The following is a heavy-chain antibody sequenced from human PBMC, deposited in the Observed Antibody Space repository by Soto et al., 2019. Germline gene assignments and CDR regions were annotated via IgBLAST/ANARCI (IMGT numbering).Heavy chain of an antibody. CDR2: VNPIVSMS. V-gene: IGHV1-69*02. CDR1: GDTFNFYS. D-gene: IGHD3-10*01. J-gene: IGHJ4*02. CDR3: ASSYGSGYRAFDY. Sequence: QVQLVQSGAEVKRPGSSVKVSCKASGDTFNFYSINWVRQAPGLGLEWIGRVNPIVSMSNYAQKFQGRVTITENKTTSTANMELSSLRSEDTAIYYCASSYGSGYRAFDYWGQGALVTVSS.